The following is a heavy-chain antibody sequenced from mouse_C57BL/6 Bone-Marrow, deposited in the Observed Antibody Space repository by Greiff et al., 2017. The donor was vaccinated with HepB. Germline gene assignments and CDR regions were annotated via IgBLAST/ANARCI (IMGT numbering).Heavy chain of an antibody. CDR1: GYSFTGYY. D-gene: IGHD1-3*01. J-gene: IGHJ2*01. V-gene: IGHV1-42*01. CDR2: INPSTGGT. Sequence: EVKLQESGPELVKPGASVKISCKASGYSFTGYYMNWVKQSPEKSLEWIGEINPSTGGTTYNQKFKAKATLTVDKSSSTAYMQLKSLTSEDSAVYYCARKSGYYYFDYWGQGTTLTVSS. CDR3: ARKSGYYYFDY.